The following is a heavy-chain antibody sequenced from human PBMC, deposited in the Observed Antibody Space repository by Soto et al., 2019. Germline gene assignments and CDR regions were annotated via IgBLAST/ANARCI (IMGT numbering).Heavy chain of an antibody. J-gene: IGHJ6*02. CDR3: ARHKDYYYGMDV. V-gene: IGHV4-39*01. Sequence: SETLSLTCTVSGGSISSSSYYWGWIRQPPGKGLEWIGSIFYSGSTYYNPSLKSRVTISVDTSKNQFSLKLTSVTAADTAVYYCARHKDYYYGMDVWGQGTTVTVSS. CDR2: IFYSGST. CDR1: GGSISSSSYY.